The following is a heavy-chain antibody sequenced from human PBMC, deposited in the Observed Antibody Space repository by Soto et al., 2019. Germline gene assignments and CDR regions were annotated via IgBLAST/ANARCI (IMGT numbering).Heavy chain of an antibody. CDR3: AKSTMIVVITDF. CDR2: IYYSGST. V-gene: IGHV4-39*01. J-gene: IGHJ4*02. D-gene: IGHD3-22*01. Sequence: SETLSLTYTVSGASITSSNYYWGWIRQPPGKGLEWIGSIYYSGSTYYNPSLKSRVTISVDTSKNQFSLKLSSVTAADTAVYYCAKSTMIVVITDFWGQGTPVT. CDR1: GASITSSNYY.